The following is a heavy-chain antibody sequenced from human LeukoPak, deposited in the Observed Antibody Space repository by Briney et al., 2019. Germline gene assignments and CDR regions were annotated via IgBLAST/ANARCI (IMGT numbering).Heavy chain of an antibody. Sequence: GRSLSLSRAASGFTFDDYAMHWVWQAPGKGLEWVSGISWDSGSIGYADSVKGRFTISRDNAKNSLYLQMNSLRAEDAALYYCAKDVAGFDYWGQGTLVTVSS. V-gene: IGHV3-9*01. CDR1: GFTFDDYA. D-gene: IGHD6-19*01. CDR3: AKDVAGFDY. J-gene: IGHJ4*02. CDR2: ISWDSGSI.